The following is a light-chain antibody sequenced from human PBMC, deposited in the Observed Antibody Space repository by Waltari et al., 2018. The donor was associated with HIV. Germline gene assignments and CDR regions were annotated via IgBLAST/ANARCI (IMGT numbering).Light chain of an antibody. CDR1: NIGTKS. V-gene: IGLV3-21*02. CDR3: QVWDSSSEFYV. CDR2: DDR. J-gene: IGLJ1*01. Sequence: SYVLTQPPSVSVAPGQTARITCGGNNIGTKSVHWYQQKPGQAPVLVGYDDRERPSGIPERFSGSNSGNTATLTISRVEAGDEADYYCQVWDSSSEFYVFGSGTKVTVL.